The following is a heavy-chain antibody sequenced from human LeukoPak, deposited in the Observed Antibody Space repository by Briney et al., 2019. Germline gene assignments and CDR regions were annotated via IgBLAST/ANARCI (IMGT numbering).Heavy chain of an antibody. Sequence: SETLPLTCTVSGGSISSSSYYWGWIRQPPGKGLEWIGSIYYSGSTYYNPSLKSRVTISVDTSKNQFSLKLSSVTAADTAVYYCASIAAQNYYYYYMDVWGKGTTVTVSS. CDR1: GGSISSSSYY. D-gene: IGHD6-6*01. CDR3: ASIAAQNYYYYYMDV. J-gene: IGHJ6*03. CDR2: IYYSGST. V-gene: IGHV4-39*07.